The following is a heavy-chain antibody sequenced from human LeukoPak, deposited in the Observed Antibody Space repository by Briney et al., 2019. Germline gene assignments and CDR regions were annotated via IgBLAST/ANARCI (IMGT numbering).Heavy chain of an antibody. Sequence: GGSLRLSCAPSGFTFSRHGMHWVRQAPGKGLEWVAIISNDRSRKYYAHSVEGRFTISRDNSKNTLYLQMDSLRAEDTAVYYCARDRAWNYFDYWGQGTLVTVSS. CDR1: GFTFSRHG. CDR2: ISNDRSRK. D-gene: IGHD3-3*01. J-gene: IGHJ4*02. V-gene: IGHV3-30*03. CDR3: ARDRAWNYFDY.